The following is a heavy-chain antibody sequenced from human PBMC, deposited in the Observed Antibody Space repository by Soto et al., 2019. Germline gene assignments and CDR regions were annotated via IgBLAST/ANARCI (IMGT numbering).Heavy chain of an antibody. CDR3: ARTRSFTLGFYYDGMDV. CDR1: GDSFASYW. D-gene: IGHD6-6*01. CDR2: IYPGDSDT. Sequence: PEESVKISCRGSGDSFASYWIGWVRQMPWKDLEWMGIIYPGDSDTRYSPSFQGQVTISADKSLRTAYLQWTSLKASDTALYYCARTRSFTLGFYYDGMDVWGQGTTVTVSS. J-gene: IGHJ6*02. V-gene: IGHV5-51*01.